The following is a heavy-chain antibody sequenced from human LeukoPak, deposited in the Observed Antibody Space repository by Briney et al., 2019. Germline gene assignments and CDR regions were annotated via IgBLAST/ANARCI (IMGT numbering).Heavy chain of an antibody. J-gene: IGHJ4*02. CDR3: AKRNLGNIDY. D-gene: IGHD3-16*01. V-gene: IGHV3-74*03. Sequence: PGGSLRLSCAASGFTFSTYWMHWVRQAPGKGLVWVSRIKGDGTITTYADSVKGRFTVSRDNSKNTLYLQMNSLRAEDTAVYYCAKRNLGNIDYWGQGTLVTVSS. CDR2: IKGDGTIT. CDR1: GFTFSTYW.